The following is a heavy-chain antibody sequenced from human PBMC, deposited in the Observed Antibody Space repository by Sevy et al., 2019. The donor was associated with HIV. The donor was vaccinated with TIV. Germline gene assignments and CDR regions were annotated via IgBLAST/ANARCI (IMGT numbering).Heavy chain of an antibody. Sequence: GGSLRLSCAASGFTFSSYAMSWVRQAPGKGLEWVSAISGSGGSTYYADSVKGRFTISRDNSKDTLYLQMNSLRAEDTAVYYCAKDLTIFGVVIGAFDIWGQGTMVTVSS. CDR1: GFTFSSYA. CDR3: AKDLTIFGVVIGAFDI. V-gene: IGHV3-23*01. CDR2: ISGSGGST. J-gene: IGHJ3*02. D-gene: IGHD3-3*01.